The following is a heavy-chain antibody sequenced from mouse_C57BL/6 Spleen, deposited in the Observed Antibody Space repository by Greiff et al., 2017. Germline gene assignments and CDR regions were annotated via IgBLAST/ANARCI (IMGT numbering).Heavy chain of an antibody. J-gene: IGHJ3*01. CDR2: IHPNSGST. Sequence: VKLQQPGAELVKPGASVKLSCKASGYTFTSYWMHWVKQRPGQGLEWIGMIHPNSGSTNYNEKFKSKATLTVDKSSSTAYMQLSSLTSEDSAVYYCARGGAQARFAYWGQGTLVTVSA. CDR1: GYTFTSYW. D-gene: IGHD3-2*02. V-gene: IGHV1-64*01. CDR3: ARGGAQARFAY.